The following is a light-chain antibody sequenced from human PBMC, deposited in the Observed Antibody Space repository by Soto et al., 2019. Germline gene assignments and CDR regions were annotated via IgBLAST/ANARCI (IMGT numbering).Light chain of an antibody. CDR2: AAS. CDR3: QQYNEWPPFT. V-gene: IGKV3-15*01. J-gene: IGKJ5*01. Sequence: EIVMTQSPATLSVSPGERATLSCRASQSVRSNLAWYQQKPGQPPRLVIYAASTRATGIPARFSGSVSGTEFTLTISSLQSEDFAVYYCQQYNEWPPFTFGQGTRLEI. CDR1: QSVRSN.